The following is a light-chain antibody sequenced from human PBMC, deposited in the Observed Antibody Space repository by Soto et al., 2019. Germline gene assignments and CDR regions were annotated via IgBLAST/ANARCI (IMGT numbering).Light chain of an antibody. CDR3: QQSYSTPQT. V-gene: IGKV1-39*01. J-gene: IGKJ1*01. Sequence: DIQMTQSPSSLSASVGDRVTITCRASQSISSSLNWYQQKPGNAPKLLIYAASSLQSGVPSRFSGSGSGTDFTLTISSLQPEDFATYYCQQSYSTPQTVGQGTKVDIK. CDR2: AAS. CDR1: QSISSS.